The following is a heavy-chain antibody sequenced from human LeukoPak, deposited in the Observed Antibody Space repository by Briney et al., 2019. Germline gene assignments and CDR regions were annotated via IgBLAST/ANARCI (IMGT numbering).Heavy chain of an antibody. V-gene: IGHV1-46*01. Sequence: ASVKVSCKASGYSSTSYYMHWVRQAPGQGLEWMGIINPSGGSTSYAHKLQGRVTMTRGTSTSTVYIELSSLRSEDTAVYYCARSGFQMSQGYFDYWGQGTLVTVSS. CDR2: INPSGGST. J-gene: IGHJ4*02. CDR3: ARSGFQMSQGYFDY. CDR1: GYSSTSYY. D-gene: IGHD3-3*01.